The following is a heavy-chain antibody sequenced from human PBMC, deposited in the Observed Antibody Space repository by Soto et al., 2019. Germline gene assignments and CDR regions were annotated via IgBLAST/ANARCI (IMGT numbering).Heavy chain of an antibody. J-gene: IGHJ4*02. Sequence: PGGSLRRSCAASGFTFSSYAMSWVRQAPGKGLEWVSAISVSGGSTYYADSVNGRFTISRDNSKNTLYLQMNSLRAEDTAVYYCAKIGSGSYYNANDYWGQGTLVTVSS. D-gene: IGHD3-10*01. CDR3: AKIGSGSYYNANDY. CDR1: GFTFSSYA. V-gene: IGHV3-23*01. CDR2: ISVSGGST.